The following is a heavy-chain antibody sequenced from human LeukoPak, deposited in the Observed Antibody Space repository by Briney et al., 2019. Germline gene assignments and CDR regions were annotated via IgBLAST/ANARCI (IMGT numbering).Heavy chain of an antibody. CDR3: ARNRERYSYGYGIFDY. V-gene: IGHV1-69*13. CDR1: GGTFSRYA. CDR2: IIPIFGTA. D-gene: IGHD5-18*01. Sequence: VKVSCKASGGTFSRYAISWVRQAPGQGLEWMGGIIPIFGTANYAQKFQGRVTITADESTSTAYMELSSLRSEDTAVYYWARNRERYSYGYGIFDYWGQGTLVTVSS. J-gene: IGHJ4*02.